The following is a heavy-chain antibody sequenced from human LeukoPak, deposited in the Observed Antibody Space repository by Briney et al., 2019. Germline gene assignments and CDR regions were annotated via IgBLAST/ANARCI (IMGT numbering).Heavy chain of an antibody. J-gene: IGHJ4*01. V-gene: IGHV3-7*01. Sequence: GGSLRLSCAASGFTFSDYWMTWVRQVPGKGLEWVANVGRDGSEKNYVDSVKGRFTISRDNAKKSLYLEMNSLRVEDTALYYCAKVGAWELQRVFENWGHGTLVTVSS. CDR1: GFTFSDYW. D-gene: IGHD1-26*01. CDR2: VGRDGSEK. CDR3: AKVGAWELQRVFEN.